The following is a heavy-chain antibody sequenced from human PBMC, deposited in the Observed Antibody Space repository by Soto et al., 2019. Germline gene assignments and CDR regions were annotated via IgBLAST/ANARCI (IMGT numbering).Heavy chain of an antibody. J-gene: IGHJ5*02. CDR3: AKAKEYQLLYNWFDP. D-gene: IGHD2-2*01. Sequence: PGGSLRLSCADSGFTFRSDAMSWVRQAPGKGLEWVSAISGSGGGTYYADSVKGRFTISRDKSKNTLYLQMNSLRAEDTAVYYCAKAKEYQLLYNWFDPWGQGTLVTVSS. V-gene: IGHV3-23*01. CDR2: ISGSGGGT. CDR1: GFTFRSDA.